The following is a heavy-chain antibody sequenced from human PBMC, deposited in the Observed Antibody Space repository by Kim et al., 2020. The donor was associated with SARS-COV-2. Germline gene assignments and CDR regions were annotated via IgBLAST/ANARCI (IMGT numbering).Heavy chain of an antibody. V-gene: IGHV1-69*13. CDR1: GGTFSSYA. Sequence: SVKVSCKASGGTFSSYAISWVRQAPGQGLEWMGGIIPIFGTANYAQKFQGRVTITADESTSTAYMELSSLRSEDTAVYYCAQKTMQQLSFYYYYGMDVWGQGTTVTVSS. D-gene: IGHD6-13*01. CDR3: AQKTMQQLSFYYYYGMDV. J-gene: IGHJ6*02. CDR2: IIPIFGTA.